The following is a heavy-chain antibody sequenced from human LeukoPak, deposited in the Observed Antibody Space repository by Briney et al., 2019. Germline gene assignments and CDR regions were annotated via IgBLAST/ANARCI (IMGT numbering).Heavy chain of an antibody. CDR3: ARDGQTYCSSTSCFTTYMDV. D-gene: IGHD2-2*01. J-gene: IGHJ6*03. CDR2: IYHSGST. V-gene: IGHV4-30-2*01. Sequence: SQTLSLTCAVSGGSISSGGYSWSWIRQPPGKGLEWIGYIYHSGSTYYNPSLKSRVTISVDRSKNQFSLKLSSVTAADTAVYYCARDGQTYCSSTSCFTTYMDVWGKGTTVTVSS. CDR1: GGSISSGGYS.